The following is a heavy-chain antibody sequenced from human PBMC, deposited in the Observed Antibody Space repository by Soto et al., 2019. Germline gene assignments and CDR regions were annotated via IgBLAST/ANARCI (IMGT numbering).Heavy chain of an antibody. CDR3: ASDKGRVIYGDAVTYGMDV. D-gene: IGHD4-17*01. J-gene: IGHJ6*02. CDR1: GYTFTGYY. CDR2: INPNSGGT. Sequence: WASVKVSCKASGYTFTGYYMHWVRQAPGQGLEWMGWINPNSGGTNYAQKFQGRVTMTRDTSISTAYMELSRLRSDDTAVYYCASDKGRVIYGDAVTYGMDVWGQGTTVTVSS. V-gene: IGHV1-2*02.